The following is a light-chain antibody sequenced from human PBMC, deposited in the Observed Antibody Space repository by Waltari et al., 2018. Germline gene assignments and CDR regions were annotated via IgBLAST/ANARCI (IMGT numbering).Light chain of an antibody. V-gene: IGLV4-69*01. CDR3: QPGGHVTWV. CDR2: VARDGSY. J-gene: IGLJ3*02. Sequence: QLVLTQSPSASSSLGASVKLPCTRSSGHSRNIAAWHQQHPEKGPRFLMKVARDGSYSKGDEIPDRFSGATTGAVRYPIIASLLSEDEADDYCQPGGHVTWVIGIGTKLTVL. CDR1: SGHSRNI.